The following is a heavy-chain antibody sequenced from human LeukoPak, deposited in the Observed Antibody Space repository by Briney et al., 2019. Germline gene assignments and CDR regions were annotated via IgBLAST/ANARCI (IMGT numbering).Heavy chain of an antibody. CDR2: INQDGTEK. Sequence: GGSLRLSCEASEFIFSKYWMSWVRQAPEKGLEWVARINQDGTEKYSVDFVKGRFTISRDNAKNSLYLQINNVKAEDTAVYYCARTSVNSLWDDAFDIWGQGTMVTVSS. CDR1: EFIFSKYW. D-gene: IGHD4-17*01. CDR3: ARTSVNSLWDDAFDI. J-gene: IGHJ3*02. V-gene: IGHV3-7*05.